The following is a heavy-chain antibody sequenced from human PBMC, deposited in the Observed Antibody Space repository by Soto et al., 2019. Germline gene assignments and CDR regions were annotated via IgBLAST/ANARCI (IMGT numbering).Heavy chain of an antibody. Sequence: GASVKVSCKASGYTFTVYYMHWVRQAPGQGLQWMGWINPNSGGTNYAQKFQGRVTMTRDTSISTAYMELSRLRSDDTAVYYCAGDPSTYYYDSSGSSDAFDIWGQGTMVTVSS. J-gene: IGHJ3*02. V-gene: IGHV1-2*02. CDR2: INPNSGGT. CDR1: GYTFTVYY. D-gene: IGHD3-22*01. CDR3: AGDPSTYYYDSSGSSDAFDI.